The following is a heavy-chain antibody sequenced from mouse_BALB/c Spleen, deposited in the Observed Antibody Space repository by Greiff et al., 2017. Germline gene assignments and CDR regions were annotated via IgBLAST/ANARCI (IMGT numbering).Heavy chain of an antibody. CDR1: GFNFNDNY. CDR2: IDPANGNT. V-gene: IGHV14-3*02. Sequence: EVQLQQSGAELVKPGASVKLSCTASGFNFNDNYMHWVKQRPEQGLEWIGRIDPANGNTKYDPKFQGKATITADTSSNTTCLQLSSLTSEDTAVYYCAKEVAYWGQGTLVTVSA. J-gene: IGHJ3*01. CDR3: AKEVAY.